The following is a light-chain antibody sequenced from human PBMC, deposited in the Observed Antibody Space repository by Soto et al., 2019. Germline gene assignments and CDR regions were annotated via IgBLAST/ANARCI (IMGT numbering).Light chain of an antibody. J-gene: IGLJ1*01. CDR1: NSDVGAYNY. V-gene: IGLV2-14*01. Sequence: QSALTQPASVSGSPGHSITISCTGTNSDVGAYNYVSWYQQHPGRAPKLMLYDVSNRPSGVSNRFSGSKAGNTASLTISGLQAEDEADYYCSSYTTSNTYVFGTGTKLTVL. CDR3: SSYTTSNTYV. CDR2: DVS.